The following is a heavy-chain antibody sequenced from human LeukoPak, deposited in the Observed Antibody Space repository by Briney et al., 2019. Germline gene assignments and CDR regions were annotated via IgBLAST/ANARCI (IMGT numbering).Heavy chain of an antibody. V-gene: IGHV4-34*01. CDR1: GGSFSGYS. D-gene: IGHD4-23*01. Sequence: PSETLSLTRAVYGGSFSGYSWTWIRQSPGKGLEWIGQINDRGSTKYNPSLKSRVAISVDTSKNQFSLKLSPVTAADTAVYYCARVGVDDSGNIIKYFFDYWGQGTLVTVSS. J-gene: IGHJ4*02. CDR2: INDRGST. CDR3: ARVGVDDSGNIIKYFFDY.